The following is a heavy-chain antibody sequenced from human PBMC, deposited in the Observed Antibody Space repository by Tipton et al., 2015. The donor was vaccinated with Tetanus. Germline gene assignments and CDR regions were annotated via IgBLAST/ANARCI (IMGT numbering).Heavy chain of an antibody. V-gene: IGHV1-8*01. CDR1: GDSIRSYD. CDR2: MNPATGDT. CDR3: AKGGSCRGGSCYSFGH. J-gene: IGHJ4*02. Sequence: QVQLVQSGAEMRKPGASVKVSCRASGDSIRSYDFHWVRQDTGRGLEWMGWMNPATGDTRYAEKFQGRVSMTRNTSSSTAYMELTSLTSEDTAVYFCAKGGSCRGGSCYSFGHWGQGTLVTVSS. D-gene: IGHD2-15*01.